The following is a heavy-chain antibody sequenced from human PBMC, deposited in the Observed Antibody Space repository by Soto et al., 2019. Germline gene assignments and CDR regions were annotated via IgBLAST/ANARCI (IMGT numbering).Heavy chain of an antibody. Sequence: PSETLSLTCAVYGGSFSCYYWSWIRQPPGKGLEWIGEINHSGSTNYNPSLKSRVTISVDTSKNQFSLKLSSVTAADTAVYYCARNYYDSSCRIFNPWGQGTLVTVSS. CDR2: INHSGST. J-gene: IGHJ5*02. D-gene: IGHD3-22*01. CDR1: GGSFSCYY. CDR3: ARNYYDSSCRIFNP. V-gene: IGHV4-34*01.